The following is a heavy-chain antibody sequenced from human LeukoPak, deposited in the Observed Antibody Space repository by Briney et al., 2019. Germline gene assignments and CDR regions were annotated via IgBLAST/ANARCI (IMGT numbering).Heavy chain of an antibody. CDR1: GFTFSNAW. CDR3: AKDFCSGGSCYSLNY. V-gene: IGHV3-15*01. Sequence: TGGSLRLSCAASGFTFSNAWMSWVRQAPGKGLEWVGRIKSKTDGGTRDYAAPVKGRFTISRDNSKNTLYLQMNSLRAEDTAVYYCAKDFCSGGSCYSLNYWGQGTLVTVSS. J-gene: IGHJ4*02. D-gene: IGHD2-15*01. CDR2: IKSKTDGGTR.